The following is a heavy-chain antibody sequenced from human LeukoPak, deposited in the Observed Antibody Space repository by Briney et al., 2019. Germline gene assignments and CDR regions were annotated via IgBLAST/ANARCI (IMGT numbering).Heavy chain of an antibody. Sequence: SETLSLTCTVSGGSISSSDYYWVWIRQPPGKGLEWIGSIYSSGNTYYNPSLKSRVTISVDTSKNQFSLKLSSVTAADTAVYYCARGLAAPRPFDYWGQGTLVTVSS. CDR2: IYSSGNT. J-gene: IGHJ4*02. D-gene: IGHD6-6*01. CDR1: GGSISSSDYY. CDR3: ARGLAAPRPFDY. V-gene: IGHV4-39*07.